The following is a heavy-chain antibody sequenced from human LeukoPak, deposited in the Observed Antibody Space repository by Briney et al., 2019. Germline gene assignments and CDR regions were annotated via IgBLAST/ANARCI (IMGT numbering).Heavy chain of an antibody. CDR2: IRGNGET. CDR1: GLSFSSFA. J-gene: IGHJ4*02. D-gene: IGHD3-10*01. Sequence: PGGSLRLSCAASGLSFSSFAMSWVRQGPARGLEWVSSIRGNGETFYADSVKGRFTLSSDSSRNTVYFQLNSLRAEDTAVYYCARDQPNYYGRDHRVIDYWGQGTLVTVSS. V-gene: IGHV3-23*01. CDR3: ARDQPNYYGRDHRVIDY.